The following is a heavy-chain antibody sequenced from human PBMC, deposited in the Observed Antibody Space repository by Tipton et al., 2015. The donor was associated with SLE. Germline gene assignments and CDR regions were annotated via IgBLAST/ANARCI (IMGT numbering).Heavy chain of an antibody. D-gene: IGHD5-12*01. V-gene: IGHV5-51*03. CDR2: IYPGDSDT. J-gene: IGHJ6*02. CDR3: ARSRGVGGYADQALGMDV. CDR1: GYSFTNYW. Sequence: QSGPEVKKPGESLKISCKGSGYSFTNYWIGWVRQMPGKGLEWMGIIYPGDSDTRYSPSFQGQVTISADKSISTAYLQWRSLKASDTAMYYCARSRGVGGYADQALGMDVWRQGTTVTVSS.